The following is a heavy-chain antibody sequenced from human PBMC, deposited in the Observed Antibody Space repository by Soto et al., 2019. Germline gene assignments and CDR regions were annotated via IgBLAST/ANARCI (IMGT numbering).Heavy chain of an antibody. Sequence: SETLSLTCTVSGGSISSGGYYWSWIRQHPGKGLEWIGYIYYSGSTYYNPSLKSRVTISVDTSKNQFSLKLSSVTAADTAVYYCARFEILDLTHDYWGQGTLVTVSS. CDR1: GGSISSGGYY. CDR3: ARFEILDLTHDY. V-gene: IGHV4-31*03. D-gene: IGHD3-9*01. CDR2: IYYSGST. J-gene: IGHJ4*02.